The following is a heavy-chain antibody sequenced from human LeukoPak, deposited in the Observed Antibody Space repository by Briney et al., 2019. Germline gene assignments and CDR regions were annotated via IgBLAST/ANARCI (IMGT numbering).Heavy chain of an antibody. V-gene: IGHV3-48*03. D-gene: IGHD3-10*02. Sequence: GGTLRLSCAASGFTFRSFAMNWVRQAPGKGLEWVSYISSSGSTIYYADSVKGRFTISRDNAKNSLYLQMNSLRAEDTAVYYCAELGITMIGGVWGKGTTVIVSS. CDR3: AELGITMIGGV. J-gene: IGHJ6*04. CDR2: ISSSGSTI. CDR1: GFTFRSFA.